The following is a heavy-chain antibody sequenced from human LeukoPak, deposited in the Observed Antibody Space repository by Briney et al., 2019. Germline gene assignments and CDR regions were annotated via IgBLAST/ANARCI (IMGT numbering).Heavy chain of an antibody. D-gene: IGHD3-22*01. V-gene: IGHV4-4*02. J-gene: IGHJ3*02. CDR1: GGSISSSNW. CDR2: IYHSGST. Sequence: SETLSLTCAVSGGSISSSNWWSWVRQPPGKGLEWIGEIYHSGSTNYNPSLKSRVTISVDKSKNQFSLKLSSVTAADTAVYYCAREQHRRDSSGYMALDAFDIWGQGTMVTVSS. CDR3: AREQHRRDSSGYMALDAFDI.